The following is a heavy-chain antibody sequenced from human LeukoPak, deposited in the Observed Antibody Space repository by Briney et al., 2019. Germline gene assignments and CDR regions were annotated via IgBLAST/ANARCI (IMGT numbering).Heavy chain of an antibody. V-gene: IGHV4-30-2*01. D-gene: IGHD1-7*01. Sequence: SETLSLTCAVSGGSISSGGYSWSWIRQPPGKGLEWIGYIYHSGSTYYNPSLKSRVTVSVDRSKNQFSLKLSSVTAADTAVYYCARGPPSRTSRNWEIDYWGQGTLVTVSS. CDR1: GGSISSGGYS. CDR3: ARGPPSRTSRNWEIDY. CDR2: IYHSGST. J-gene: IGHJ4*02.